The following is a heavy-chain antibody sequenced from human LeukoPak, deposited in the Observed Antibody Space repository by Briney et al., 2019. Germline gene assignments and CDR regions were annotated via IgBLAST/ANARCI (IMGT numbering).Heavy chain of an antibody. Sequence: GASVKVSCKASGYTFKAYYMHWVRQAPGQGLEWMGWINPNTGDTNYAQQLQDRVTLTSDTSITTAFMDLSRLRSDDSAVYYCARALVPDSWGQGTLVTVSS. CDR3: ARALVPDS. D-gene: IGHD3-10*02. V-gene: IGHV1-2*02. CDR2: INPNTGDT. CDR1: GYTFKAYY. J-gene: IGHJ4*02.